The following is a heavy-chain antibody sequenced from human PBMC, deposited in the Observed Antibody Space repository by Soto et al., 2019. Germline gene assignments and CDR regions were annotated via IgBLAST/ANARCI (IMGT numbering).Heavy chain of an antibody. CDR1: GYTFVTYY. D-gene: IGHD2-2*01. V-gene: IGHV1-18*01. CDR3: ARVIPGAEAWFGP. CDR2: ISAYTDNP. Sequence: ASVRVSCKTSGYTFVTYYISWLLQAPGQGIEWMGWISAYTDNPNYAQKFQGRVTMTIDTSTTTAYMDLRSLTSDDTAVYYCARVIPGAEAWFGPWGQGTLVTVSS. J-gene: IGHJ5*02.